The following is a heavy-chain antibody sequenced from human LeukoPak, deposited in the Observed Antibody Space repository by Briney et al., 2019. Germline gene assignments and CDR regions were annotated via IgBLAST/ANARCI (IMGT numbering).Heavy chain of an antibody. D-gene: IGHD3-10*01. CDR2: IRGTDTNT. V-gene: IGHV3-23*01. CDR1: GFTSGSFT. Sequence: GGSLRLSCAASGFTSGSFTMSWVRQAPGRSLEWVSAIRGTDTNTYYADSVRGRFTISRDNSNNTLFLQMNGLRAEDTAVYYCAKAGFYYGSGNMSPLGIGYFTMDVWGQGTTVTVSS. CDR3: AKAGFYYGSGNMSPLGIGYFTMDV. J-gene: IGHJ6*02.